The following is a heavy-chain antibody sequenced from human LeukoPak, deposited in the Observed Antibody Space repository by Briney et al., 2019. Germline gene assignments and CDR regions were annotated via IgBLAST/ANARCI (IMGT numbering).Heavy chain of an antibody. V-gene: IGHV3-30*03. D-gene: IGHD3-10*01. CDR3: ARGRGFGELLFDY. J-gene: IGHJ4*02. Sequence: PGGSLRLSCAASGFTFSSYGMHWVRQAPGKGLEWVTVISYDGSKTYYADSVKGRFTVSRDNSKNTLYLQMNSLRVEDTAVYYCARGRGFGELLFDYWGQGTLVTVSS. CDR1: GFTFSSYG. CDR2: ISYDGSKT.